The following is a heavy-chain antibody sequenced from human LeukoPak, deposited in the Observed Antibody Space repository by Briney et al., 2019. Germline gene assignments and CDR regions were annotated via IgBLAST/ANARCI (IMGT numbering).Heavy chain of an antibody. CDR2: IYYNGDT. J-gene: IGHJ5*01. CDR3: AVLLYRRYHWFDS. D-gene: IGHD3-16*02. CDR1: GASISSNSFY. V-gene: IGHV4-39*01. Sequence: SETLSLTCTVSGASISSNSFYWGWIRQPPGEGLEWIGTIYYNGDTFYNPSLKRRVSMSVDTFASQFSLKLPCGTGADTAVYYCAVLLYRRYHWFDSWGRGTLVSVSS.